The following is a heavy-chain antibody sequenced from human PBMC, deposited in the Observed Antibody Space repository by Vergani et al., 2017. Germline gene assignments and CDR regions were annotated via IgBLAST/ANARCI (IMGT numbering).Heavy chain of an antibody. CDR2: IDPSDSYT. J-gene: IGHJ6*02. D-gene: IGHD6-19*01. CDR1: GYSFSSYW. Sequence: EVELVKSGAEVKKPGESMRISCKGSGYSFSSYWISWVRQMPGKGLEWMGRIDPSDSYTNYSPSFQGHVTISADKSISTAYLKWSSLKASDTAMYYCARLGIAVAGIQYYYYGMDFWGQGTTVTVSS. CDR3: ARLGIAVAGIQYYYYGMDF. V-gene: IGHV5-10-1*03.